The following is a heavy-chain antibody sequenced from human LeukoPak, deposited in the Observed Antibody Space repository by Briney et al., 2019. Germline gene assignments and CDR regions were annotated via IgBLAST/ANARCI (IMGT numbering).Heavy chain of an antibody. D-gene: IGHD1-26*01. Sequence: SETLSLTCTVSGGSISSSSYYWGWIRQPPGKGLEWIGSIYYSGSTYYNPSLKSRVTISVDTSKNQFSLKLSSVTAADTAVYYCARQGGSYYPDYFDYWGQGTLVTVPS. V-gene: IGHV4-39*01. CDR2: IYYSGST. CDR1: GGSISSSSYY. CDR3: ARQGGSYYPDYFDY. J-gene: IGHJ4*02.